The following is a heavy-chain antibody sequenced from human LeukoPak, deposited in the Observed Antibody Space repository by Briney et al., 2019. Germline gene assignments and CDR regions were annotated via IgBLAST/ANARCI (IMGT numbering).Heavy chain of an antibody. CDR3: ARGAASFDY. D-gene: IGHD2-15*01. CDR1: GFTFSSYA. CDR2: ISYDGSNK. V-gene: IGHV3-30-3*01. Sequence: QPGRSLRLSCAASGFTFSSYAMHWVRQAPGKGLEWVAVISYDGSNKYYADSVKGRFTISRDNSKNTLYLQMNSLRAEDTAVYYCARGAASFDYWGQGTLVTVSS. J-gene: IGHJ4*02.